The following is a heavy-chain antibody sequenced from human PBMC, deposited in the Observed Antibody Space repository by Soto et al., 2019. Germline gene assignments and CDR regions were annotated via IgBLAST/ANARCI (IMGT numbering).Heavy chain of an antibody. Sequence: PSETLSLTCTVSGGSISSSSYHWGWIRQPPGKGLEWIGSIYYSGSTYYKPSLKSRVTISVDTSKNQFSLKLSSVTAADTAVYYCARHTPAISISDHWGQGTLVTVSS. CDR1: GGSISSSSYH. J-gene: IGHJ4*02. D-gene: IGHD2-15*01. V-gene: IGHV4-39*01. CDR2: IYYSGST. CDR3: ARHTPAISISDH.